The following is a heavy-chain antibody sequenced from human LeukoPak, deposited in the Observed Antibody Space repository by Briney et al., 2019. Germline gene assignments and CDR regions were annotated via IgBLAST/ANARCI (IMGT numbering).Heavy chain of an antibody. CDR2: INPSGGST. D-gene: IGHD3-16*01. CDR3: ARDGGTGYFDY. Sequence: ASVKVSCKASGYTFTSYYMHWVRQAPGQGLEWMGIINPSGGSTSYAQKFQGRVTMTRDMSTSTVYMELSSLRSEDTAVYSCARDGGTGYFDYWDQGTLVTVSS. J-gene: IGHJ4*02. CDR1: GYTFTSYY. V-gene: IGHV1-46*01.